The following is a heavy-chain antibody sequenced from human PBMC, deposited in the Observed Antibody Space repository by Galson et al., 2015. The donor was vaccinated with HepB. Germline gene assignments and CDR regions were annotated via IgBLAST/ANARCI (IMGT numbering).Heavy chain of an antibody. Sequence: PALVKPTQTLTLTCTVSGFSLSTSGVGVGWMRQPPGKALEWLALIYWDDDKRYSPSLRSRLTITKDNSKKQVVLTMTNMDPVDTATYYCAQLNYYYYYLGVWGIGTTVTVSS. J-gene: IGHJ6*03. CDR2: IYWDDDK. CDR1: GFSLSTSGVG. V-gene: IGHV2-5*02. CDR3: AQLNYYYYYLGV.